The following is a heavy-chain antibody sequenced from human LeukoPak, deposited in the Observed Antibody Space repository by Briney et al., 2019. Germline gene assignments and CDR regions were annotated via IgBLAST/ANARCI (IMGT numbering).Heavy chain of an antibody. D-gene: IGHD4-17*01. J-gene: IGHJ4*02. CDR2: ISSSSYI. CDR3: ARDAGDFYYFDY. V-gene: IGHV3-21*01. CDR1: GFTFSSYS. Sequence: GGSLRLSCAASGFTFSSYSMNWVRQAPGKGLEWVSSISSSSYIYYADSVKGRFTISRDNAKNSLYLQMNSLRAEDTAVYYCARDAGDFYYFDYWGQGTLVTVSS.